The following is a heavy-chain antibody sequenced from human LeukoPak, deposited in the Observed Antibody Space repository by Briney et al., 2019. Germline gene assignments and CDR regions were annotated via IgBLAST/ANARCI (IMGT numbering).Heavy chain of an antibody. V-gene: IGHV3-7*01. Sequence: GGSLRLSCATSGFTFSSYWMSWVRQAPEKGLEWVAKIKPDGSEIYHVDSVQGRFTISRDNAKNSLYLQMNSLRAEDTAVYYCATSRFYLESWGQGTLVTVSS. J-gene: IGHJ4*02. CDR1: GFTFSSYW. CDR3: ATSRFYLES. CDR2: IKPDGSEI.